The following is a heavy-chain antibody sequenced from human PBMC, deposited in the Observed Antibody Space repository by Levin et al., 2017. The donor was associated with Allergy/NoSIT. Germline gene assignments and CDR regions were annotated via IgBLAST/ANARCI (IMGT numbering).Heavy chain of an antibody. CDR1: GFTFSSFG. CDR2: ISYDGSNK. D-gene: IGHD2-21*01. CDR3: AKEVSLSLAY. Sequence: GGSLRLSCAASGFTFSSFGMHWVRQPPGKGLEWVALISYDGSNKYYADSVKGRFTISRDNSKNTLYLQMNSLRADDTAVYYCAKEVSLSLAYWGQGTLVTVSS. J-gene: IGHJ4*02. V-gene: IGHV3-30*18.